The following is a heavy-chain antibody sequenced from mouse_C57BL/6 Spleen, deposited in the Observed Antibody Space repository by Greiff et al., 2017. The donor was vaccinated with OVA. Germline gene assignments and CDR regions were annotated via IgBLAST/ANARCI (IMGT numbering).Heavy chain of an antibody. CDR2: INPNNGGT. V-gene: IGHV1-22*01. D-gene: IGHD1-1*01. Sequence: EVQLQQSGPELVKPGASVKMSCKASGYTFTDYNMHWVKQSHGKSLEWIGYINPNNGGTSYNQKFKGKATLTVNKSSSTAYMELRSLTSEDSAVYYCARSGEYYGSSGWFAHGGEGTLGTVSA. J-gene: IGHJ3*01. CDR3: ARSGEYYGSSGWFAH. CDR1: GYTFTDYN.